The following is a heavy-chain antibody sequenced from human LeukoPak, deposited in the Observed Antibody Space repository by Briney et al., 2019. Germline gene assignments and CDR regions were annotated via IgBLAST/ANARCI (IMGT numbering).Heavy chain of an antibody. J-gene: IGHJ4*02. D-gene: IGHD3-16*02. CDR3: ARGGDYIWGTYRPFDY. CDR2: IYYSGST. CDR1: GGSISVFY. Sequence: SETLSLTCTVSGGSISVFYWSWIRQPPGKGLEWIGYIYYSGSTNYNPSLKSRVTISVDTSKNQFSLKLNSVTAADTAVYYCARGGDYIWGTYRPFDYWGQGTLVTVSS. V-gene: IGHV4-59*08.